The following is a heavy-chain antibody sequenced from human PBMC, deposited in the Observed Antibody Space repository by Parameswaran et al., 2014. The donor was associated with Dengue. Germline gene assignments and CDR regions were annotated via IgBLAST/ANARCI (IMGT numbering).Heavy chain of an antibody. CDR2: VYHSGNT. D-gene: IGHD4-23*01. V-gene: IGHV4-38-2*01. Sequence: WIRQPPGKGLEWIGNVYHSGNTYYNPSLKSRVTISEDTSKNQFSLTLTSVTAADTAVYYCATRIYGGWKLVDYWGQGTLVTVSS. J-gene: IGHJ4*02. CDR3: ATRIYGGWKLVDY.